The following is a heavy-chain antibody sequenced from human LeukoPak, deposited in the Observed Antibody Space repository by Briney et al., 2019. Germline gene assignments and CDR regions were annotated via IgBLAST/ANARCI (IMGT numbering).Heavy chain of an antibody. CDR3: AKSRLPQGAFDI. CDR2: IKQDGSEK. J-gene: IGHJ3*02. Sequence: GGSLRLSCAASGFTFSSYWMSWVRQAPGKGLEWVANIKQDGSEKYYVDSVKGRFTISRDNAKNSLYLQMNSLRAEDMALYYCAKSRLPQGAFDIWGQGTMVTVSS. CDR1: GFTFSSYW. V-gene: IGHV3-7*03. D-gene: IGHD5-18*01.